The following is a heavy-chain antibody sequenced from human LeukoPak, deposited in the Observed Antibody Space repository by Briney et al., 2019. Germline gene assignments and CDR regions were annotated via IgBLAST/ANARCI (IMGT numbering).Heavy chain of an antibody. Sequence: SQTLSLTCTVSGGSISSGSYYWSWIRQPAGKGLEWIGLIYTSGSTNYNPSLKSRVTISVDTSKNQFSLKLSSVTAADTAVYYCARNYDSSGYVDMGAFDIWGQGTMVTVSS. J-gene: IGHJ3*02. V-gene: IGHV4-61*02. CDR3: ARNYDSSGYVDMGAFDI. D-gene: IGHD3-22*01. CDR2: IYTSGST. CDR1: GGSISSGSYY.